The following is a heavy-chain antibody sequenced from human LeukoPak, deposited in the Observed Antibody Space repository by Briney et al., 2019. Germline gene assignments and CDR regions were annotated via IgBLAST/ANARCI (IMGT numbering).Heavy chain of an antibody. CDR2: IRYDGSNK. CDR1: GFTFSSYG. D-gene: IGHD3-16*01. Sequence: GGSLRLSCAASGFTFSSYGMHWVRQAPGKGLEWVAFIRYDGSNKYYADSVKGRFTISRDNSKNTLYLQVNSLRAEDTAVFYCAKSLRPYYYYYYMDVWGKGTTVTVSS. CDR3: AKSLRPYYYYYYMDV. V-gene: IGHV3-30*02. J-gene: IGHJ6*03.